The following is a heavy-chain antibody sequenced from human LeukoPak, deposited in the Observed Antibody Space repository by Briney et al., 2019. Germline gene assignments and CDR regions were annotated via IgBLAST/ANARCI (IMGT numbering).Heavy chain of an antibody. CDR1: GFTFNSYW. CDR3: AKEGMVRGVPFDY. CDR2: INFDGSST. D-gene: IGHD3-10*01. Sequence: PGGSLRLSCAASGFTFNSYWMHWVRQSPGKGLVWVSRINFDGSSTNYADSVKGRFSISRDNAKNTLYLQMNSLRAEDTAVYYCAKEGMVRGVPFDYWGQGTLVTVSS. V-gene: IGHV3-74*01. J-gene: IGHJ4*02.